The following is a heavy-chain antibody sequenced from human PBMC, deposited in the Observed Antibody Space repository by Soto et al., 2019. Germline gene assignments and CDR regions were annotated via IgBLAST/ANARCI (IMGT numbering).Heavy chain of an antibody. CDR2: ISAYNGNT. Sequence: ASVKVSCKASVYTFTSYAISWVRQAPGQGLEWMGWISAYNGNTNYAQKLQGRVTMTTDTSTSTAYMELRSLRSDDTAVYYCARDLAAGTCDYWGQGTLVTVSS. CDR1: VYTFTSYA. J-gene: IGHJ4*02. V-gene: IGHV1-18*01. D-gene: IGHD6-13*01. CDR3: ARDLAAGTCDY.